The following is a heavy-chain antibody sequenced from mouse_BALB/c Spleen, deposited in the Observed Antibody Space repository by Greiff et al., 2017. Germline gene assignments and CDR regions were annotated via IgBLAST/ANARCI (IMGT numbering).Heavy chain of an antibody. Sequence: VQLQQSGAELVRPGALVKLSCKASGFNIKDYYMHWVKQRPEQGLEWIGWIDPENGNTIYDPKFQGKASITADTSSNTAYLPLSSLTSEDTAVYYCASVYYDYPAWFAYWGQGTLVTVSA. CDR1: GFNIKDYY. CDR2: IDPENGNT. CDR3: ASVYYDYPAWFAY. J-gene: IGHJ3*01. V-gene: IGHV14-1*02. D-gene: IGHD2-4*01.